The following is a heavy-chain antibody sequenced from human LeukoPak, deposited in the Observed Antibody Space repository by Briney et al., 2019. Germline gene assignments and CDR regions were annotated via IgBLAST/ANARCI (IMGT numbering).Heavy chain of an antibody. CDR2: INPNSGGT. J-gene: IGHJ5*02. V-gene: IGHV1-2*02. D-gene: IGHD2-15*01. Sequence: ASVKVSCKASGYTFTGYYMHWVRQAPGQGLEWMGWINPNSGGTNYAQKFQGRVTMTRDTSISTAYMELSRLRSDDTAVYYCARCVVVVAANLQPSVWFDPWGQGTLVTVSS. CDR3: ARCVVVVAANLQPSVWFDP. CDR1: GYTFTGYY.